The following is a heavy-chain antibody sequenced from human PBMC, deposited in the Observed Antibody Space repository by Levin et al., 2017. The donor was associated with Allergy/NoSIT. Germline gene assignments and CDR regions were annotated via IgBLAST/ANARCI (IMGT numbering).Heavy chain of an antibody. Sequence: GESLKISCAGSGFTFSSDVMSWVRQAPGKGLEWVSGISGSGGTTYYADSVKGRFTIPRDNSKNTLYQQMNSLRAEDTAVYYCAKGSYCSAGTCYSRLGYWGQGTLVTVSS. CDR1: GFTFSSDV. D-gene: IGHD2-15*01. V-gene: IGHV3-23*01. CDR2: ISGSGGTT. J-gene: IGHJ4*02. CDR3: AKGSYCSAGTCYSRLGY.